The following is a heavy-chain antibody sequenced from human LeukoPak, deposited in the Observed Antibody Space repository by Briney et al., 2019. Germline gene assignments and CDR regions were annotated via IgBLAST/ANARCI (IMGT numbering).Heavy chain of an antibody. D-gene: IGHD3-3*01. CDR3: AREPPYYDFWGGSFDY. Sequence: SETLSLTCTVSGGSISSYYWSWIRQPPAKGREGIGYIYYSGSTNYNPSLKSRVTISVDTSKNQFSLKPSSVTASDTAVYYCAREPPYYDFWGGSFDYWGQGTLVTVSS. J-gene: IGHJ4*02. V-gene: IGHV4-59*01. CDR2: IYYSGST. CDR1: GGSISSYY.